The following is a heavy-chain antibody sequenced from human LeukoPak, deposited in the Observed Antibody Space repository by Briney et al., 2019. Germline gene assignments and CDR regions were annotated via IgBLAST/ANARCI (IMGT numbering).Heavy chain of an antibody. D-gene: IGHD1-26*01. CDR3: ARHGRFVGFDP. CDR2: INHSGST. CDR1: GGSFSGYY. J-gene: IGHJ5*02. V-gene: IGHV4-34*01. Sequence: PSETLSLTCAVYGGSFSGYYWSWIRQPPGKGLEWIGEINHSGSTNYNPSLKSRVTISVDTSKNQFSLKLSSVTAADTAVYYCARHGRFVGFDPWGQGTLVTVSS.